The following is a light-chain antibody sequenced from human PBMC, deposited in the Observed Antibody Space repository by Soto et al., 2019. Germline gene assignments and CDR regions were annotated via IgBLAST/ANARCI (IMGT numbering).Light chain of an antibody. CDR2: GAS. CDR3: QQYGSSPGLS. CDR1: QSVSSNY. J-gene: IGKJ4*01. V-gene: IGKV3-20*01. Sequence: EIVLTRSPGTLSLSPGERATLSCRASQSVSSNYLAWYQQKPGQAPRLLIYGASSRATGIPDRFSGGGSGTDFTLTISRLEPEDFAVYYCQQYGSSPGLSFGGGAKVEIK.